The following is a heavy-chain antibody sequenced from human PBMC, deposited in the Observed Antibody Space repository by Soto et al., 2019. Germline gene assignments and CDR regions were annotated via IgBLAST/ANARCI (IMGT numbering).Heavy chain of an antibody. CDR2: IIPMFGTP. CDR3: ARGRDQPPVGLYFAS. D-gene: IGHD1-26*01. J-gene: IGHJ4*02. CDR1: GDAFTNYI. Sequence: QVQLVQSGAEVKKPGSSVKVSCKASGDAFTNYIFDWVRQAPGQGLEWLGGIIPMFGTPKYAQTFQDRVTISADVSTGTAYLELTSLRFDDTAVYYCARGRDQPPVGLYFASWGEGTRVTFSS. V-gene: IGHV1-69*01.